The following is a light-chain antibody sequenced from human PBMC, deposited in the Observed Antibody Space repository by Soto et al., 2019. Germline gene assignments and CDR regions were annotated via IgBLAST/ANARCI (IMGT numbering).Light chain of an antibody. CDR1: QDISTE. CDR3: LQEYNYPRT. V-gene: IGKV1-6*01. J-gene: IGKJ1*01. CDR2: GTS. Sequence: AIQMTQSPSSLSASVGDRITITCRASQDISTELGWYQQKPGTAPTLLIYGTSTLQSGVPSRFSGSGSGTDFTLTISSLQPEDFATYYCLQEYNYPRTFGQGTKVETK.